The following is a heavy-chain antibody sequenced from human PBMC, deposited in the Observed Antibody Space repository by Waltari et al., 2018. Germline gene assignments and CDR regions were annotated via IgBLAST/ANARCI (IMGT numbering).Heavy chain of an antibody. CDR1: GGSISSSSYY. CDR3: ARVTDYNWNYSPPED. J-gene: IGHJ4*02. CDR2: IYYSGST. V-gene: IGHV4-39*07. D-gene: IGHD1-1*01. Sequence: QLQLQESGPGLVKPSETLSLTCTVSGGSISSSSYYWGCIRQPPGKGLEWIGSIYYSGSTYYNPSLKSRVTISVDTSKNQFSLKLSSVTAADTAVYYCARVTDYNWNYSPPEDWGQGTLVTVSS.